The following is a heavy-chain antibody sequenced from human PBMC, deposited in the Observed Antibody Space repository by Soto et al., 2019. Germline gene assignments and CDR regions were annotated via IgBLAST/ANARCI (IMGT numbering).Heavy chain of an antibody. J-gene: IGHJ4*02. Sequence: QVQLQESGPGLVKPSQTLSLTCTVSGGSISSGGYYWSWIRQHPGKGLEWFGYIFYSGSTYYTPSLKRRVTVPXAXPKNQFARKLSSVTAADTAVYYCARSPEATVTAFDYWGQGTLVTVSS. CDR2: IFYSGST. CDR3: ARSPEATVTAFDY. CDR1: GGSISSGGYY. D-gene: IGHD4-17*01. V-gene: IGHV4-31*03.